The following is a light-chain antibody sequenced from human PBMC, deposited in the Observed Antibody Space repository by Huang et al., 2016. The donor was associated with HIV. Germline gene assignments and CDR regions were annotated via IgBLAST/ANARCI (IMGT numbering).Light chain of an antibody. CDR2: DAS. V-gene: IGKV1-5*01. J-gene: IGKJ1*01. Sequence: DIQMTQSPSTLSASVGVRVTITCRASQSISTWLAWYQRKPGKAPNLLIYDASTLQSAVPSRCSGSGSGTEFTLTISSLQPEDFATYYCQQYNSYPWTFGQGTKVEIK. CDR1: QSISTW. CDR3: QQYNSYPWT.